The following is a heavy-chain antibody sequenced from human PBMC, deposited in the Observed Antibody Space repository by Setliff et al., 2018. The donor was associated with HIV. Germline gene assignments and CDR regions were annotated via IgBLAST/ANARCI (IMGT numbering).Heavy chain of an antibody. Sequence: PSETLSLTCTVSGGSISSSSYYWGWIRQPPGKGLQWIGSIYYRGSTYYNPSLKSRVTISVDTSKNQFSLTLRSATAADTALYYCARGRYRSRWYASDHYYIDVWGKGTTVTVSS. CDR1: GGSISSSSYY. CDR3: ARGRYRSRWYASDHYYIDV. CDR2: IYYRGST. J-gene: IGHJ6*03. D-gene: IGHD6-13*01. V-gene: IGHV4-39*01.